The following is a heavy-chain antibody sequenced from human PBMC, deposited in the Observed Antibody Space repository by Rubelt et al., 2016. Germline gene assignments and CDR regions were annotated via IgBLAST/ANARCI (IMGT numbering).Heavy chain of an antibody. CDR1: GGSFSGYY. Sequence: QVQLQQWGAGLLKPSETLSLTCAVYGGSFSGYYWSWIRQPPGKGLEWIGEINHSGSTNYNPSLKSRVTISVDTSKNQFSLKLSSVTAADTAVYYCARQIAARFHYYYGMDVWGQGTTVTVSS. J-gene: IGHJ6*02. D-gene: IGHD6-6*01. V-gene: IGHV4-34*01. CDR3: ARQIAARFHYYYGMDV. CDR2: INHSGST.